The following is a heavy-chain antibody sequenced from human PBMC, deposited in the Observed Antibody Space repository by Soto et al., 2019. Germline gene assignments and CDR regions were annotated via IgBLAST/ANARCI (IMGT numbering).Heavy chain of an antibody. CDR2: ISGSGFKK. J-gene: IGHJ5*02. Sequence: GGSLRLSCVASGFIFENFGMSWVRQAPGKGLEWISSISGSGFKKYYADSVKGRFTISRDNSKSTVYLELNNLSAEDTAVYHCAKNQGVELVPLATVDWFDPWGQGSVVTVSS. D-gene: IGHD1-26*01. CDR1: GFIFENFG. V-gene: IGHV3-23*01. CDR3: AKNQGVELVPLATVDWFDP.